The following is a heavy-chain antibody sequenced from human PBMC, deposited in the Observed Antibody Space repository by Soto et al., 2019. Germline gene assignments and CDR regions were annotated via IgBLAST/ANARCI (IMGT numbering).Heavy chain of an antibody. CDR1: GGSISSYY. CDR2: IYYSGST. J-gene: IGHJ5*02. V-gene: IGHV4-59*08. D-gene: IGHD2-2*01. Sequence: QVQLQESGPGLVKPSETLSLTCTVSGGSISSYYWSWIRQPPGKGLEWIGYIYYSGSTNYNPSLKSRVTISVDTSKNQCSLKLSSVTAADTAVYYWARLRGGPAAMGWFAPWGQGTLVTVSS. CDR3: ARLRGGPAAMGWFAP.